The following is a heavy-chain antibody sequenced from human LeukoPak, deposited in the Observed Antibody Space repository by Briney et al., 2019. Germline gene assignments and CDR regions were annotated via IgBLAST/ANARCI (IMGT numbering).Heavy chain of an antibody. CDR3: ARPAPSGNYLDHYFDY. J-gene: IGHJ4*02. CDR2: IKQDGSEK. D-gene: IGHD1-26*01. V-gene: IGHV3-7*03. Sequence: GGSLRLSCAASGFTFSNYWMSWVRQAPGKGLEWVANIKQDGSEKYYVDSVKGRFTISRANAKNSLYLQMNSLRAEDTAVYYCARPAPSGNYLDHYFDYWGQGTLVTVSS. CDR1: GFTFSNYW.